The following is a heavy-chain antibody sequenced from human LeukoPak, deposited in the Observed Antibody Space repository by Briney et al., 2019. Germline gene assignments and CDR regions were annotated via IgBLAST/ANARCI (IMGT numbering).Heavy chain of an antibody. CDR2: ISSSSSYI. V-gene: IGHV3-21*01. CDR1: GFTLSSYS. D-gene: IGHD3-10*01. J-gene: IGHJ6*04. CDR3: ARDNTMVRGVIIPPYYSGMDV. Sequence: GGSLRLSCAASGFTLSSYSMNWVRQAPGKGLEGVSSISSSSSYIYYADSVKGRSTISRDNAKNSLYLQMNSMRAEDTAVYYCARDNTMVRGVIIPPYYSGMDVWGKGTTVTVSS.